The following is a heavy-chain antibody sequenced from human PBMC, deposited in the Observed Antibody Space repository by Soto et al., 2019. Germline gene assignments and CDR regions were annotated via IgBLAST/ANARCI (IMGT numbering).Heavy chain of an antibody. CDR3: AKYRRSAADGYTLDF. CDR1: GGSITNYY. J-gene: IGHJ4*02. CDR2: VYYIGST. V-gene: IGHV4-59*01. D-gene: IGHD5-12*01. Sequence: PSETLSPTCTMSGGSITNYYWSWIRQPPGKGLEWIGYVYYIGSTKYNPTPESRGTISPETPKNQSSLRVTSVTAADTAVYYCAKYRRSAADGYTLDFWGQGILATVSS.